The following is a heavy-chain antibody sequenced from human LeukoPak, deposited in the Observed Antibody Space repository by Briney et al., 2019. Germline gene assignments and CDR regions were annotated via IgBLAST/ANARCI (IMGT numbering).Heavy chain of an antibody. Sequence: PSETLSLTCAVYGGSFSGYYWSWVRQRPGKGLEWVGEINHSGSTNYNPSLKCRVTISVDTSQNQFSLKLSSVTAADTAVYYCARLNYYDSSGYPTYYYYYYMDVWGKGTTVTVSS. CDR1: GGSFSGYY. CDR2: INHSGST. D-gene: IGHD3-22*01. J-gene: IGHJ6*03. CDR3: ARLNYYDSSGYPTYYYYYYMDV. V-gene: IGHV4-34*01.